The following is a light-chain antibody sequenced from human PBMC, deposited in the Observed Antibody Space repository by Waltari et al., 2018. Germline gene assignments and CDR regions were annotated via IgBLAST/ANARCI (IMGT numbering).Light chain of an antibody. J-gene: IGKJ5*01. CDR3: QHFGSSPPTIT. Sequence: EVVLTQSPGTLPLSPGQRATLPCRASQRVSSSYLVWYQQKPAQAPRPPIYSASTRATGIPDMFSGSGSGTDFTLTIRRLEPEDFAVYYCQHFGSSPPTITFGQGTRVEIK. CDR1: QRVSSSY. CDR2: SAS. V-gene: IGKV3-20*01.